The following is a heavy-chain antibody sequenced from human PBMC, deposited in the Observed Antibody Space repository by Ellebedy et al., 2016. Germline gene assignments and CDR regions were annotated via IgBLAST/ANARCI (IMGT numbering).Heavy chain of an antibody. CDR1: GFTFSSFA. D-gene: IGHD2-2*01. J-gene: IGHJ4*02. V-gene: IGHV3-23*01. Sequence: GESLKISCAASGFTFSSFAMSWVRQAPGKGLEWVSAISGSGGSTYYADSVKGRFTISRDNSKNTLYLQMNSLRAEDTAVYYCASPGYCISTSCYEDAAYFDYWGQGTLVTVSS. CDR3: ASPGYCISTSCYEDAAYFDY. CDR2: ISGSGGST.